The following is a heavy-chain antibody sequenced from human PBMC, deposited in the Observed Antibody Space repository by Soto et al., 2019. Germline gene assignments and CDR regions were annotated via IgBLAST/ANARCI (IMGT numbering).Heavy chain of an antibody. Sequence: GGSLRLSCAASGFTFITYGMHWVRQAPGKGLEWVAFISYDGGNKYYEDSVKGRSTISRDNSKNTLYLHMNSLRAEDTAVYYCAKSPGYCSSTRCYGDYYGMDVWGQGTTVTVSS. CDR1: GFTFITYG. V-gene: IGHV3-30*18. CDR2: ISYDGGNK. J-gene: IGHJ6*02. D-gene: IGHD2-2*01. CDR3: AKSPGYCSSTRCYGDYYGMDV.